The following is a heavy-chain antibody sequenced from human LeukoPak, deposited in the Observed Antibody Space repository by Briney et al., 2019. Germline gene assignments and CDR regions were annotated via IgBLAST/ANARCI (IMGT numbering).Heavy chain of an antibody. D-gene: IGHD5-12*01. V-gene: IGHV6-1*01. Sequence: SQTLSLTCAISGDSVSSNSAAWNWIRQSPSRGLEWLGRTYYRSKWYNDYAVSVKSRITINPDTSKNQFSLQLNSVTPEDTAVYYCARDQSGYSGYDAVYYYYMDVWGKGTTVTISS. CDR3: ARDQSGYSGYDAVYYYYMDV. CDR2: TYYRSKWYN. J-gene: IGHJ6*03. CDR1: GDSVSSNSAA.